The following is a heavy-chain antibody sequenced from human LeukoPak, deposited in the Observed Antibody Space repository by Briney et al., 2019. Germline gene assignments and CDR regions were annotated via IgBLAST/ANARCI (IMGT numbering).Heavy chain of an antibody. D-gene: IGHD5-24*01. V-gene: IGHV3-7*01. J-gene: IGHJ4*02. Sequence: GGSLRLSCAASGFTFSSYWMSWVRQAPGKGLEWVANMKQDGSDKYYVDSVKGRFTISRDNAKNSLYLQMNSLRAEDTAVYYCARETRVRWTDYWGQGILVTVSS. CDR3: ARETRVRWTDY. CDR1: GFTFSSYW. CDR2: MKQDGSDK.